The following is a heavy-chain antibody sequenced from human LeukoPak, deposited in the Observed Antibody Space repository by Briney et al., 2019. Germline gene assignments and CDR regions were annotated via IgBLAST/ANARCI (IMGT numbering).Heavy chain of an antibody. V-gene: IGHV3-7*01. CDR1: GFTFSTYW. CDR2: IKEDGSEK. Sequence: PGGSLRLSCAASGFTFSTYWMSRVRQSPGKGLQWVAHIKEDGSEKRHVDSVKGRFTISRDNGKNSLYLEMNSLSPEDTAVYYCVRMVRGPDYWGQGTLVTVSS. D-gene: IGHD3-10*01. CDR3: VRMVRGPDY. J-gene: IGHJ4*02.